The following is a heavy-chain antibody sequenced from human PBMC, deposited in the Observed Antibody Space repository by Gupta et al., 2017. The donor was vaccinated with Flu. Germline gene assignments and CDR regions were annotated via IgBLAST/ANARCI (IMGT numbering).Heavy chain of an antibody. J-gene: IGHJ5*02. CDR3: ARAGIVATVLWFDP. V-gene: IGHV1-18*01. Sequence: RPAPGQGLGWMGWITSFNGNQNYAQKFPGRVTMTTDTSAGSAYMELRGLGSDDTAVYYCARAGIVATVLWFDPWGQGTLVTVSS. D-gene: IGHD5-12*01. CDR2: ITSFNGNQ.